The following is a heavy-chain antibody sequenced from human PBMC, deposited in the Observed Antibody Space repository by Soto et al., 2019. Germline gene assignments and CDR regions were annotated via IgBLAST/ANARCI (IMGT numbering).Heavy chain of an antibody. V-gene: IGHV4-31*03. CDR1: GGSISSGVYY. J-gene: IGHJ4*03. CDR3: ARCYGGNFKRYFDY. Sequence: SENLSLTCTVSGGSISSGVYYWSWIRQHPGKGLEWIGYIYYSGSTYYNPSLKSRVTISVDTSKNQFSLKLSSVTAADTAVYYCARCYGGNFKRYFDYWGQGTTVTVSS. CDR2: IYYSGST. D-gene: IGHD4-17*01.